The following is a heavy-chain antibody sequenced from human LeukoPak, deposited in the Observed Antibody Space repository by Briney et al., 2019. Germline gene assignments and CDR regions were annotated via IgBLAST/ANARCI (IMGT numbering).Heavy chain of an antibody. V-gene: IGHV3-23*01. J-gene: IGHJ4*02. CDR1: GIAFKNAW. CDR2: ISGSGGST. Sequence: GSLRLSCAVSGIAFKNAWLTWVRQAPGKGLEWVSAISGSGGSTYYADSVKGRFTISRDNSKNTLYLQMNSLRAEDTAVYYCAREVRYYFDYWGQGTLVTVSS. CDR3: AREVRYYFDY.